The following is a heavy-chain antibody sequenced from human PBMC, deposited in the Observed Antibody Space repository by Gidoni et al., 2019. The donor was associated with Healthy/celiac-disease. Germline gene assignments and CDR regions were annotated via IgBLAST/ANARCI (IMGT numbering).Heavy chain of an antibody. D-gene: IGHD3-22*01. J-gene: IGHJ4*02. CDR1: GCSISSRGYY. CDR2: IYYSWST. V-gene: IGHV4-31*03. CDR3: ARASYYYDSSGYYSPEEIDY. Sequence: QVQLQESGPGLVKPSQTLSLTCTVSGCSISSRGYYLSWYRQHPGKGLEWIGYIYYSWSTYYNPSLKSRVTISVDTSKNQFSLKLSSVTAADTAVYYCARASYYYDSSGYYSPEEIDYWGQGTLVTVSS.